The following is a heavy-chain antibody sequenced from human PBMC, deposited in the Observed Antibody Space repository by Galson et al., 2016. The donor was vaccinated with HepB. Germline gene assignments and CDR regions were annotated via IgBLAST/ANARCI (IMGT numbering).Heavy chain of an antibody. CDR3: ARQSVAAPWSGFDP. J-gene: IGHJ5*02. CDR2: TYYSWST. Sequence: SETLSLTCTVSGGSISSSSSYWGWLRQPPGKGLEWIGSTYYSWSTYYNPSHKSRVTISLDTSTTQFFLKLSSVTAADPALYSCARQSVAAPWSGFDPWGQGTLVTVSS. CDR1: GGSISSSSSY. D-gene: IGHD6-6*01. V-gene: IGHV4-39*01.